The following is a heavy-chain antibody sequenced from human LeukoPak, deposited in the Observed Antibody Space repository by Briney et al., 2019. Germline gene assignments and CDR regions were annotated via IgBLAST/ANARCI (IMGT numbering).Heavy chain of an antibody. Sequence: GGSLRLSCAASGITVSQNDMSWVRQAPGRGLEWVSLIYADGVTHYADSVKGRFTISRDNSKNTVYLEMNSLRPEDTAVYFCARDRAGRKAWVEFDPWGQGTLVTVSS. CDR1: GITVSQND. D-gene: IGHD3-10*01. CDR3: ARDRAGRKAWVEFDP. CDR2: IYADGVT. J-gene: IGHJ5*02. V-gene: IGHV3-66*02.